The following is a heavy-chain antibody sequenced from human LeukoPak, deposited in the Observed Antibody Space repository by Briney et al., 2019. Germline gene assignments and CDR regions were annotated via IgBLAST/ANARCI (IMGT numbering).Heavy chain of an antibody. V-gene: IGHV3-23*01. D-gene: IGHD6-25*01. CDR3: ARVSGRGGFDY. J-gene: IGHJ4*02. CDR1: GFSFGNFA. CDR2: ISGSGGST. Sequence: GGALRLSCAASGFSFGNFAMNWVRQAPGKGLEWVSAISGSGGSTYYADSVKGRFTISRDNSKNTLYLQMNSLRAEDTAVYYCARVSGRGGFDYWGQGTLVTVSS.